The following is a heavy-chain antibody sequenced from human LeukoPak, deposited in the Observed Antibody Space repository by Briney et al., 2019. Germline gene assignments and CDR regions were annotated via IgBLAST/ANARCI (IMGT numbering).Heavy chain of an antibody. V-gene: IGHV3-53*01. CDR3: ARRMEPGARVKNFDY. Sequence: HAGGSLRLSCAASGCTFSSYDLSWIRQAPGKGLEWVAYICCGCSTTYSASVKGRFTISRDNSKNTLHMQMNSLRAEDTAVYYCARRMEPGARVKNFDYWGQGTLVTVSS. J-gene: IGHJ4*02. D-gene: IGHD1-26*01. CDR2: ICCGCST. CDR1: GCTFSSYD.